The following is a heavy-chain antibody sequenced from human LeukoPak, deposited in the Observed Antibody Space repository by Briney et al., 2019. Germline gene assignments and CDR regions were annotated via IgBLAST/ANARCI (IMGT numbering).Heavy chain of an antibody. CDR1: GGTFSSYA. Sequence: SVKVSCKASGGTFSSYAVSWVRQAPGQGLEWMGRIIPILGIANYAQKFQGRVTITADKSTSTAYMELSSLRAEDTAVYYCARERGLEWLPHYYYYMDVWGKGTTVTVSS. V-gene: IGHV1-69*04. J-gene: IGHJ6*03. CDR3: ARERGLEWLPHYYYYMDV. CDR2: IIPILGIA. D-gene: IGHD3-3*01.